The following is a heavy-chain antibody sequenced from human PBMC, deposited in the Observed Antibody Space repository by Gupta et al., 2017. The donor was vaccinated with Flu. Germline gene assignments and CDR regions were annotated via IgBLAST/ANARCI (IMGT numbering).Heavy chain of an antibody. V-gene: IGHV4-34*01. Sequence: QVQLQQWGAGLLKPSETLSLTCAVYGGSFSGYYWSWIRQPPGKGLEWIGEISHSGSTNYNPSLKSRVTISVDTSKNQFSLKLSSVTAADTAVYYCARSSNWGFRRDFDYWGQGTLVTVSS. D-gene: IGHD7-27*01. CDR3: ARSSNWGFRRDFDY. J-gene: IGHJ4*02. CDR1: GGSFSGYY. CDR2: ISHSGST.